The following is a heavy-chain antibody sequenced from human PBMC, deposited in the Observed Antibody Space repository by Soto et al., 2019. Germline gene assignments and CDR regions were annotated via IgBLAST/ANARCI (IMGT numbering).Heavy chain of an antibody. CDR1: GFTFSSYS. CDR2: ISSSSIYI. V-gene: IGHV3-21*01. CDR3: ASLGFTVDFDY. D-gene: IGHD4-17*01. J-gene: IGHJ4*02. Sequence: GGSLRLSCAASGFTFSSYSINWVRQAPWKGLEWVSSISSSSIYIYYADSVKGRFTISRDNAKNSLYLQMNSLRAEDTAVYYCASLGFTVDFDYWGQRTLVAVCS.